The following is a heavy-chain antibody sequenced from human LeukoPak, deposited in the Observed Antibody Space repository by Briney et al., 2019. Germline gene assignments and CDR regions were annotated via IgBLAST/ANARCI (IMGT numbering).Heavy chain of an antibody. V-gene: IGHV1-8*01. Sequence: ASVKLSFKASGYTFTSYDINWVRPATGQGLEWMGWMNPNSGNTGYAQKFQGRVTMTRNTSISTAYMELSSLRSEDTAVYYCARGYDILTGSTDGAFDIWGQGTMVTVSS. CDR1: GYTFTSYD. CDR2: MNPNSGNT. J-gene: IGHJ3*02. D-gene: IGHD3-9*01. CDR3: ARGYDILTGSTDGAFDI.